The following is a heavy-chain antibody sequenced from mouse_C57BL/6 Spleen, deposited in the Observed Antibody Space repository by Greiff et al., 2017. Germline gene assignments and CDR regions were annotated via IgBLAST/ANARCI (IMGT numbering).Heavy chain of an antibody. CDR2: ILPGSGRN. V-gene: IGHV1-9*01. J-gene: IGHJ3*01. CDR1: GFTFTGYG. Sequence: QVQLLQSGAELMKPGASVKLSCKATGFTFTGYGIEWVKQRPGHGLEWIGEILPGSGRNNYTEQFTGKATFTADTSSNTAYMQLSSLTTEDSAIDCCASGGNAGFAYWGQGTLVTVSA. CDR3: ASGGNAGFAY. D-gene: IGHD1-1*02.